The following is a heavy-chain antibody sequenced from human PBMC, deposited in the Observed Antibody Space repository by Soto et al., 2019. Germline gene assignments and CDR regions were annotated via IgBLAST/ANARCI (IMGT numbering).Heavy chain of an antibody. Sequence: QVQLVQSGAEVKKPGASVKVSCKASGYIFINYYMHWVRQAPGQGLEWMGIINPSGAATIYAQKFQSRVTMTRDTSTSTVYMELSSLRSEDTAVYYCAGEVGTQLGFDYWGQGTLVTVSS. V-gene: IGHV1-46*01. CDR3: AGEVGTQLGFDY. CDR1: GYIFINYY. CDR2: INPSGAAT. D-gene: IGHD1-1*01. J-gene: IGHJ4*02.